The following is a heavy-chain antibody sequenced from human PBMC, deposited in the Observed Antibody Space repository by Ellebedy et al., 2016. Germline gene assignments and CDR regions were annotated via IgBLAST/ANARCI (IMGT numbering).Heavy chain of an antibody. V-gene: IGHV4-34*12. CDR1: GGSFSGYY. CDR2: IIHSGST. D-gene: IGHD5-18*01. J-gene: IGHJ4*02. CDR3: ARRGYTYGVGFDY. Sequence: GSLRLSCAVYGGSFSGYYWSWIRQPPGKGLEWIGDIIHSGSTNYSPSLKSRLTISVDTSKNQFSLKLSSVTAADTAVYYCARRGYTYGVGFDYWGQGTLVTASS.